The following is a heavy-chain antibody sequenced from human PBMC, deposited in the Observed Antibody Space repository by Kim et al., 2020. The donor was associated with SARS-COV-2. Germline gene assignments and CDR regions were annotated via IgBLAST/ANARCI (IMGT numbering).Heavy chain of an antibody. CDR1: GFTFSDYY. CDR2: ISGSGNTI. CDR3: ARAHSSSSPRWFDP. J-gene: IGHJ5*02. Sequence: GGSLRLSCAASGFTFSDYYMSWIRQAPGKGLEWLSYISGSGNTIYYADSVKGRFTISRDNAKNSLYLQMNSLRAEDTAVYYCARAHSSSSPRWFDPWGQGTLVTVSS. D-gene: IGHD6-6*01. V-gene: IGHV3-11*01.